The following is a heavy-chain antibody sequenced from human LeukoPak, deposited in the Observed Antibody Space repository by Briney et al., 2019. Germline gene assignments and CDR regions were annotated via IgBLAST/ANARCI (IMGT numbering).Heavy chain of an antibody. CDR1: GGSINTYY. V-gene: IGHV4-59*01. J-gene: IGHJ4*02. CDR2: IYYSGST. Sequence: NPSETLSLTCTVSGGSINTYYWSWIRQPPGKGLEWIGYIYYSGSTNYNPSLKSRVTISVDTSKNQFSLKLSSVAAADTAVYYCARDSGSYPFAYWGQGTLVTVSS. D-gene: IGHD3-16*02. CDR3: ARDSGSYPFAY.